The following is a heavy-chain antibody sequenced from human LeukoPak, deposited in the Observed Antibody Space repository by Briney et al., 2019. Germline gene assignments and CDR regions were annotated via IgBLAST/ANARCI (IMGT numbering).Heavy chain of an antibody. J-gene: IGHJ6*02. V-gene: IGHV4-31*03. Sequence: SQTLSLTCTVSGVSISSGGYYWSWIRQHPGKGLEWIGYIYYSGSTYYNPSLKSRVTISVDTSKNQFSLKLSSVTAADTAVYYCARERLGRFLEWPHGMDVWGQGTTVTVSS. CDR3: ARERLGRFLEWPHGMDV. D-gene: IGHD3-3*01. CDR2: IYYSGST. CDR1: GVSISSGGYY.